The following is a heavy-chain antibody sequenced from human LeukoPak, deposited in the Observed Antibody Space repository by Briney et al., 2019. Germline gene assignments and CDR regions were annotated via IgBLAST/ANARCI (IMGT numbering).Heavy chain of an antibody. CDR2: IYYSGNS. CDR1: GVSISSSNSY. J-gene: IGHJ4*02. D-gene: IGHD3/OR15-3a*01. V-gene: IGHV4-39*01. Sequence: SETLSLTCTVSGVSISSSNSYWGWIRQPPGKGLEWIGSIYYSGNSYYNASLKSQVSISIDTSKNQFSLRLTSVTAADTAVYYCARQTGSGLFILPGGQGTLVTVSS. CDR3: ARQTGSGLFILP.